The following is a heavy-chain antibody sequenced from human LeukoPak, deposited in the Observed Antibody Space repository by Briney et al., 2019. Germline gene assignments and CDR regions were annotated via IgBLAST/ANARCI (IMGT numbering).Heavy chain of an antibody. CDR2: INPSGGST. V-gene: IGHV1-46*01. CDR3: ARDIDYDILTGYPQYYFDY. D-gene: IGHD3-9*01. CDR1: GYTFTSYY. J-gene: IGHJ4*02. Sequence: GASVKVSCEASGYTFTSYYMHWVRQAPGQGLEWMGIINPSGGSTSYAQKYQGRVTMTRDASTSTVYMELSSLRSEDTAVYYCARDIDYDILTGYPQYYFDYWGQGTLVTVSS.